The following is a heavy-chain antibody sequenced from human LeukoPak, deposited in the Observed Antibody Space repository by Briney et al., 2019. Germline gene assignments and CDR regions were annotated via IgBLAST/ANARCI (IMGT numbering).Heavy chain of an antibody. CDR2: ISSSSTSI. V-gene: IGHV3-48*02. Sequence: GGSLRLSCAASGFIFSYYSMNWVRQAPGKGLEWVSYISSSSTSIHYADAVKGRFTISRDNAKNSLYLQMRSLRDEDTAVYYCARDGPGGWGQGTLVTVSS. CDR1: GFIFSYYS. D-gene: IGHD2-15*01. CDR3: ARDGPGG. J-gene: IGHJ1*01.